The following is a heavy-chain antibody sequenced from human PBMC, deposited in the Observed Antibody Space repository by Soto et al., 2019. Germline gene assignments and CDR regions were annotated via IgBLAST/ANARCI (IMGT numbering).Heavy chain of an antibody. CDR1: GFTFSSYA. V-gene: IGHV3-30-3*01. Sequence: QVQLVESGGGVVQPGRSLRLSCADSGFTFSSYAMHWVRQAPGKGLEWVAVISYDGSNKYYADSVKGRFTISRDNSKNTLYLQMNSLRAEDTAVYYCARDKGRYYYDSSGYHDYWGQGTLVTVSS. CDR2: ISYDGSNK. J-gene: IGHJ4*02. D-gene: IGHD3-22*01. CDR3: ARDKGRYYYDSSGYHDY.